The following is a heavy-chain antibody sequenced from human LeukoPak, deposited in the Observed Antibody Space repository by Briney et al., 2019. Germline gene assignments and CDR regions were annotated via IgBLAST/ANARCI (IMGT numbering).Heavy chain of an antibody. V-gene: IGHV3-53*01. Sequence: GGSLRLSCAASGFIVSSTYMNWVRQAPGKGLEWVSVIYYGGGTYYADSVKGRFTISRDNSKNTLYLQMNSLRAEDTAVYYCANHYYDSSGYSPLDYWGQGTLVTVSS. D-gene: IGHD3-22*01. CDR3: ANHYYDSSGYSPLDY. J-gene: IGHJ4*02. CDR2: IYYGGGT. CDR1: GFIVSSTY.